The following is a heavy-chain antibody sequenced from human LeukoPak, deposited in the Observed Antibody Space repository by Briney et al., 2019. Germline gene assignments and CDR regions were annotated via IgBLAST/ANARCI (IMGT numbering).Heavy chain of an antibody. Sequence: SETLSLTCTVSGGSISGTYYWSWIRQPSGKGLEWIGYIYYTGTTDSNPSLKSRVTISLDTSKNQFSLNLSSVTAADTAVYYCARRWVYDKRAFDAWGQGTMVTVSS. CDR3: ARRWVYDKRAFDA. CDR1: GGSISGTYY. J-gene: IGHJ3*01. CDR2: IYYTGTT. D-gene: IGHD3-16*01. V-gene: IGHV4-59*08.